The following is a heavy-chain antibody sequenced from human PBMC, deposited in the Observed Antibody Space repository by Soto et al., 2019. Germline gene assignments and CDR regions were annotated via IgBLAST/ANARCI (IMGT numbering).Heavy chain of an antibody. J-gene: IGHJ5*02. CDR2: INHSGST. Sequence: PSETLSLTCTVSGASINTGLYYWAWIRQPPGKGLEWIGEINHSGSTNYNPSLKSRVSISVATSKNQFSLKLSSVTAADTAVYYCARGKRGYSGYDNRADWFDPWGQGTLVTVSS. CDR3: ARGKRGYSGYDNRADWFDP. CDR1: GASINTGLYY. V-gene: IGHV4-39*07. D-gene: IGHD5-12*01.